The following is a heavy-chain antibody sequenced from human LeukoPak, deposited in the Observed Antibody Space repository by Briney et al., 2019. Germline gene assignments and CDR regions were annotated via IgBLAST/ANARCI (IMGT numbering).Heavy chain of an antibody. CDR1: VGTFISYA. J-gene: IGHJ4*02. V-gene: IGHV1-69*04. CDR2: IIPILGIA. CDR3: ARGDMSSSGYSMYDY. D-gene: IGHD3-22*01. Sequence: SVKVSFTSSVGTFISYAISWVRQAPGQGREWMGRIIPILGIANYAQKFQGRVTITADKSTSTAYMELSSLRSEDTAVYYCARGDMSSSGYSMYDYWGQGTLVTVSS.